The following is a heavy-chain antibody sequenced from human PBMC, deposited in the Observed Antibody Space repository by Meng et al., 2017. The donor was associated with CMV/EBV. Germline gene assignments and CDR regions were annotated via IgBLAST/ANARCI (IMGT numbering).Heavy chain of an antibody. D-gene: IGHD2-15*01. V-gene: IGHV3-23*01. CDR3: AKDNAHGGSYFDI. J-gene: IGHJ4*02. CDR1: GFTFSTYA. Sequence: GGSLRLSCAASGFTFSTYAMSWVRQAPGKGLEWVSAISGSATSTYYADSVTGRFTISRDNSKRTPFLQMNSLRAEDTAIYYCAKDNAHGGSYFDIWGQGILVTVSS. CDR2: ISGSATST.